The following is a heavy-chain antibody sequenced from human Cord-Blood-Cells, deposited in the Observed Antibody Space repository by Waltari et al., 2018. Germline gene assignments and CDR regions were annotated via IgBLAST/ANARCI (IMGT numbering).Heavy chain of an antibody. CDR1: GFPFSSYW. CDR2: INSDASST. V-gene: IGHV3-74*01. CDR3: ARKIGIYDAFDI. Sequence: EVQLVESGGGLVQPGGSLRLSCAASGFPFSSYWMHWVRQAPGKGLVWVSGINSDASSTGHADAVKGRFTIGRDNDKNTLYLRMNSLRAEDTAVYYCARKIGIYDAFDIWGQVTMVTVSS. J-gene: IGHJ3*02.